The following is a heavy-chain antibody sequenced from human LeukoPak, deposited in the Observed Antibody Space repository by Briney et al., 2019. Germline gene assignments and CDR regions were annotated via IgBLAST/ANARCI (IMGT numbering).Heavy chain of an antibody. J-gene: IGHJ4*02. V-gene: IGHV1-46*01. CDR1: GYTFTSYH. CDR2: INPSGGGT. CDR3: ARDPSESGYSGYDDY. Sequence: ASVKVSCKASGYTFTSYHMHWVRQAPGQGLEWMGVINPSGGGTTYAQKFQGRVTMTRDMSTTTVYMELSNLRSEDTAVYYCARDPSESGYSGYDDYWGQGTLVTVSS. D-gene: IGHD5-12*01.